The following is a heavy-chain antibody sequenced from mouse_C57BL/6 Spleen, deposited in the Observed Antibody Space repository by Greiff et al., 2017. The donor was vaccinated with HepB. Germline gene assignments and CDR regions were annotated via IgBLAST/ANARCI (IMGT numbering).Heavy chain of an antibody. CDR2: IDPSDSYT. CDR3: ARGQLRLWYFDV. CDR1: GYTFTSYW. J-gene: IGHJ1*03. D-gene: IGHD3-2*02. Sequence: VQLQQPGAELVKPGASVKLSCKASGYTFTSYWMQWVKQRPGQGLEWIGEIDPSDSYTNYNQKFKGKATLTVDTSSSTAYMQLSSLTSEDSAVYYCARGQLRLWYFDVWGTGTTVTVSS. V-gene: IGHV1-50*01.